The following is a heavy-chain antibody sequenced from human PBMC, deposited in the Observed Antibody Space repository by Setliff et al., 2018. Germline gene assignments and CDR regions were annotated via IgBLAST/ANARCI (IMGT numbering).Heavy chain of an antibody. V-gene: IGHV4-61*02. CDR2: IYASGST. CDR3: TKGRVGLAARAGY. J-gene: IGHJ4*02. D-gene: IGHD1-26*01. Sequence: SETLSLTCTVSGGSISSDSDYWSWIRQSAGKGLEWIGRIYASGSTEYNPSLGSRVTISVDTSRNQFSLQLSSVTSADTAIYYCTKGRVGLAARAGYWDQGTLVTVSS. CDR1: GGSISSDSDY.